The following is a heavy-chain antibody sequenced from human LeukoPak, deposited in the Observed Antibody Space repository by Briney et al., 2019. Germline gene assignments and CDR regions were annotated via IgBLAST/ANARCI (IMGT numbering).Heavy chain of an antibody. CDR1: GGTFSSYA. CDR3: ARTVITMVRGVIGYYFDY. V-gene: IGHV1-69*05. Sequence: SVKVSCKASGGTFSSYAISWVRQAPGPGLEWMGGIIPIFGTANYAQKCQGRVTITTDESTSTAYMELSSLRSDDTAVYYCARTVITMVRGVIGYYFDYWGQGTLVTVSS. D-gene: IGHD3-10*01. CDR2: IIPIFGTA. J-gene: IGHJ4*02.